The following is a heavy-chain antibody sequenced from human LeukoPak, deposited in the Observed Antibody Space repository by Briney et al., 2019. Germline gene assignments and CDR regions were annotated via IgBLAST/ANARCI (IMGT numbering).Heavy chain of an antibody. V-gene: IGHV1-2*02. D-gene: IGHD3-10*01. J-gene: IGHJ5*02. CDR2: INPNSGGT. Sequence: ASVKVSCKASGYTFTCYNMHWVRQAPGQGLERMGWINPNSGGTNYAQKFQVRVTMTRDTYISTAYMELSRLRSDDTAVYYCAKLYYYGSGRKNWFDPWGQGTLVTVSS. CDR3: AKLYYYGSGRKNWFDP. CDR1: GYTFTCYN.